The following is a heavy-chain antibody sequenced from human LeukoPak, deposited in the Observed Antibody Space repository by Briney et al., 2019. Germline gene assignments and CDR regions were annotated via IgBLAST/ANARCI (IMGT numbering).Heavy chain of an antibody. J-gene: IGHJ3*02. Sequence: GASVKVSCKASGYTFTSYDINWVRQATGQGLEWMGWMNPNSGNTGYAQKFQGRVTMTRNTSISTAYMELSSLRSEDTAVYYCARENKLLQGAFDIWGQGTMVTVSS. CDR1: GYTFTSYD. CDR2: MNPNSGNT. D-gene: IGHD1/OR15-1a*01. CDR3: ARENKLLQGAFDI. V-gene: IGHV1-8*01.